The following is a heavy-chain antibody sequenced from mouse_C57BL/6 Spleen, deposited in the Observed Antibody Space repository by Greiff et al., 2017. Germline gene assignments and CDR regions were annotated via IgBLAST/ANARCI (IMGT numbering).Heavy chain of an antibody. CDR1: GYTFTSYG. CDR3: ARGDAYDYDDGRYFDV. D-gene: IGHD2-4*01. Sequence: QVQLQQSGAELARPGASVKLSCKASGYTFTSYGISWVKQRTGQGLEWIGEIYPRSGNTYYNEKFKGKATLTADKSSSTAYMELRSLTSEDSAVYFCARGDAYDYDDGRYFDVGGTGTTVTVSS. J-gene: IGHJ1*03. CDR2: IYPRSGNT. V-gene: IGHV1-81*01.